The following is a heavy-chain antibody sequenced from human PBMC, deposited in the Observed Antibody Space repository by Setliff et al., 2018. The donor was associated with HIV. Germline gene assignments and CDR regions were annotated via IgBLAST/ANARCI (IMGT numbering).Heavy chain of an antibody. CDR1: NYSISRGYY. V-gene: IGHV4-38-2*02. CDR3: ARRGGELPV. CDR2: LYHSGTA. Sequence: PSETLSLTCTVSNYSISRGYYWGWIRQAPGKGLEWIGNLYHSGTAYYNPSLKTRVTMSLDTSKNQFSLRLSSLTAADTAVYYCARRGGELPVWGQGTVVTSPQ. D-gene: IGHD1-26*01. J-gene: IGHJ4*02.